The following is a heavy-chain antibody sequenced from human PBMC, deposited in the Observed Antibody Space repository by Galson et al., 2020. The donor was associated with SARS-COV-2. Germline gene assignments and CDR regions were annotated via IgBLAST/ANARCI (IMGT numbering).Heavy chain of an antibody. CDR2: ISPSGDST. CDR3: AREAPHSGGLDY. CDR1: GYTLTTYY. Sequence: GASVKVSCKASGYTLTTYYMHWVRQAPGQGLEWMGIISPSGDSTTYAPKFQGRVTVTRDTSTSTVSLDLSSLRSDDTAVYYCAREAPHSGGLDYWGQGSLVTVSS. J-gene: IGHJ4*02. D-gene: IGHD3-10*01. V-gene: IGHV1-46*01.